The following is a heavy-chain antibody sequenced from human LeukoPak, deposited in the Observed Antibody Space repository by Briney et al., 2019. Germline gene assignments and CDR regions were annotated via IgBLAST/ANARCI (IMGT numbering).Heavy chain of an antibody. CDR3: AKGIKAVVATGNWFDP. CDR1: GFTFSSYG. Sequence: GGSLRLSCAASGFTFSSYGMHWVRQAPGKGLEWVAFIRYDGGNKYYADSVKGRFTISRDNSKNTLYLQMNSLRAEDTAVYYCAKGIKAVVATGNWFDPWGQGTLVTVSS. CDR2: IRYDGGNK. V-gene: IGHV3-30*02. J-gene: IGHJ5*02. D-gene: IGHD6-19*01.